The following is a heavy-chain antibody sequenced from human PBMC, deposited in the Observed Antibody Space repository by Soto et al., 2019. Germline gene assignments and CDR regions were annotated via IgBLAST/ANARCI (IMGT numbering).Heavy chain of an antibody. CDR2: INHSGST. Sequence: SETLSLTCAVYGGSFSGYYWSWIRQPPGKGLEWIGEINHSGSTNYNPSLKSRVTISVDTSKNQFSLKLSSVTAADTAVYYCARVVRVASKAFDYWGQGTLVTVSS. CDR1: GGSFSGYY. J-gene: IGHJ4*02. V-gene: IGHV4-34*01. D-gene: IGHD2-15*01. CDR3: ARVVRVASKAFDY.